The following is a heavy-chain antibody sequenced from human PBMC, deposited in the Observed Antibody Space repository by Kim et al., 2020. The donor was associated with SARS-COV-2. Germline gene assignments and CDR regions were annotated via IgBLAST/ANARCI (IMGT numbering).Heavy chain of an antibody. CDR1: GFTFGDYA. V-gene: IGHV3-49*04. CDR3: TRDSSGWYAIFDY. J-gene: IGHJ4*02. D-gene: IGHD6-19*01. CDR2: IRSKAYGGTT. Sequence: GGSLRLSCTASGFTFGDYAMSWVRQAPGKGLEWVGFIRSKAYGGTTEYAASVKGRFTISRDDSKSIAYLQMNSLKTEDTAVYYCTRDSSGWYAIFDYWGQGTLVTVSS.